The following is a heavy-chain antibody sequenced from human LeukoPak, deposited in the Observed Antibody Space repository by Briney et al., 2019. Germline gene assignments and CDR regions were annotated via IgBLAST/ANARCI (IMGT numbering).Heavy chain of an antibody. CDR2: INPDSGGT. V-gene: IGHV1-2*02. Sequence: ASVKLSCKASGYTFTGYYMHWVRQAPGQGLELMGWINPDSGGTNNAQKFQGRVTMTRDTSISTAYMELSRPKSDDTAVYYCARTFYDTLDSDAFDFWGQGTMVIVSS. CDR1: GYTFTGYY. J-gene: IGHJ3*01. CDR3: ARTFYDTLDSDAFDF. D-gene: IGHD2/OR15-2a*01.